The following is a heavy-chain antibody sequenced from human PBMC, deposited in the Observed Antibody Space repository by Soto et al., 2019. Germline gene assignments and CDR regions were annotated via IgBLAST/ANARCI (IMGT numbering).Heavy chain of an antibody. Sequence: QVQLVESGGGAVQAGRSLRLSCATSGFTFSWYGMHWVRQAPGKGLEWVAVISSDGRTEYYADSVNGRFTISRDNSKSTMYLEMDSLGAEDTAVYYCAKEGGAPATPPSFRYDYWGQGILVTVSS. CDR2: ISSDGRTE. V-gene: IGHV3-30*18. D-gene: IGHD3-16*02. CDR1: GFTFSWYG. CDR3: AKEGGAPATPPSFRYDY. J-gene: IGHJ4*02.